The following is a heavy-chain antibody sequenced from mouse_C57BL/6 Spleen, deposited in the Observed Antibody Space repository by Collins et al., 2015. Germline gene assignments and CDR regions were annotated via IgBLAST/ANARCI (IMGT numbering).Heavy chain of an antibody. Sequence: QVQLQQSGAELMKPGASVKLSCKATGYTFTGYWIEWVKQRPGHGLEWIGEILPGSGSPNCNEKFKGKATFTADTSSNTAYMQLSSLTTEDSAIYYCARRWLLHGMDYWGQGTSVTVSS. J-gene: IGHJ4*01. D-gene: IGHD2-3*01. CDR1: GYTFTGYW. CDR2: ILPGSGSP. CDR3: ARRWLLHGMDY. V-gene: IGHV1-9*01.